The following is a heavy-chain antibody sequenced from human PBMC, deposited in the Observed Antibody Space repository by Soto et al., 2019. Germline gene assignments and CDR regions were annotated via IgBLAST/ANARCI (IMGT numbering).Heavy chain of an antibody. CDR3: ARERIAAAGTY. D-gene: IGHD6-13*01. CDR2: IIPLFGKA. Sequence: SVKVSCKASGGSFSTLGINWVRQAPGQGLEWMGGIIPLFGKARYAQKLQGRVTMTTDTSTSTAYMELRSLRSDDTAVYYCARERIAAAGTYWGQGTLVTVSS. J-gene: IGHJ4*02. CDR1: GGSFSTLG. V-gene: IGHV1-69*05.